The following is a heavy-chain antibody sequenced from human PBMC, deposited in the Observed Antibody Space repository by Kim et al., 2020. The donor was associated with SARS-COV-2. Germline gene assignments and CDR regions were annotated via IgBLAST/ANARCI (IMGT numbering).Heavy chain of an antibody. CDR1: GFTFSSYA. CDR2: ISYDGSNK. Sequence: GGSLRLSCAASGFTFSSYAMHWVRQAPGKGLEWVAVISYDGSNKYYADSVKGRFTISRDNSKNTLYLQMNSLRAEDTAVYYCARVLIGYDSSGWPDYWGQGTLVTVSS. V-gene: IGHV3-30*04. D-gene: IGHD3-22*01. J-gene: IGHJ4*02. CDR3: ARVLIGYDSSGWPDY.